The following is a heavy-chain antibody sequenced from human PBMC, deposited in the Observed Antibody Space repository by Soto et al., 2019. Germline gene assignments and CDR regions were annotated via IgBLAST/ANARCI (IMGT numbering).Heavy chain of an antibody. D-gene: IGHD2-15*01. CDR2: ISAYNGNT. CDR3: ASNVGYCSGGSCYHWRY. Sequence: RASVKVSCKASGYTFTSYGISWVRQAPGQGLEWMGWISAYNGNTNYAQKLQGRVTMTTDTSTSTAYMELRSLRSDDTAVYYCASNVGYCSGGSCYHWRYWGQGTLVTVPS. V-gene: IGHV1-18*01. J-gene: IGHJ4*02. CDR1: GYTFTSYG.